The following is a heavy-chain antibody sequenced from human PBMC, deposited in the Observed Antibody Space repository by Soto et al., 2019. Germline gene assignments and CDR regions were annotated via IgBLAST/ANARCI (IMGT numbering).Heavy chain of an antibody. D-gene: IGHD2-2*02. V-gene: IGHV1-18*04. CDR3: ARVPVVPAAIRYYYYGMDV. CDR1: GYTFTSYG. Sequence: GASGKVSCKASGYTFTSYGISWVRQAPGQGLEWMGWISAYNGNTNYAQKLQGRVTMTTDTSTSTAYMELRSLRSDDTAVYYCARVPVVPAAIRYYYYGMDVWGQGTTVTVSS. CDR2: ISAYNGNT. J-gene: IGHJ6*02.